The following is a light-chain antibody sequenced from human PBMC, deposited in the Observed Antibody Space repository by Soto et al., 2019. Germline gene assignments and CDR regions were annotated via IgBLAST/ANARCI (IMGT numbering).Light chain of an antibody. Sequence: EIVLTQSPATLSLSPGERATLSCRASQSVSSYLAWYQQKPGQPTSLLIYDASTITTGIPARFSGSGSGTVFPLTISSVEPEDFAVYYCQQRSNWALFTFGPGTKVDIK. CDR2: DAS. J-gene: IGKJ3*01. CDR3: QQRSNWALFT. V-gene: IGKV3-11*01. CDR1: QSVSSY.